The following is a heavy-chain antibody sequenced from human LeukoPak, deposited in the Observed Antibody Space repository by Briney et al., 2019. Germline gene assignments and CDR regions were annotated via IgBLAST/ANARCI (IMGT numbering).Heavy chain of an antibody. J-gene: IGHJ4*02. CDR1: GYTFTGYY. CDR3: ARRRNYGDYFDY. CDR2: INPNSGST. V-gene: IGHV1-2*02. D-gene: IGHD4-17*01. Sequence: ASVKVSCKASGYTFTGYYMHWVRQDPGQGLEWMGWINPNSGSTNYAQKFQGRVTMTRDTSISTAFMDLSRLRSDDTAVYYCARRRNYGDYFDYWGQGTLVTVSS.